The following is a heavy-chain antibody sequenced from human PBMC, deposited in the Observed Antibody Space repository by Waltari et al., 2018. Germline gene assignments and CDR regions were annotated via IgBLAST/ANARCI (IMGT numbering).Heavy chain of an antibody. V-gene: IGHV4-59*08. D-gene: IGHD3-22*01. Sequence: HVQLQESGPGLVNPSETLSLTCTVSGDFPSDDHWTWIRQAPGKGLEWIVYLRNTGGTKCTPSLASRVTVSPVTSKKQFSLRLTSVTAADTAVYYCARLPTKYYDSIGWGFFDKWGPGILVTVSS. J-gene: IGHJ4*02. CDR1: GDFPSDDH. CDR3: ARLPTKYYDSIGWGFFDK. CDR2: LRNTGGT.